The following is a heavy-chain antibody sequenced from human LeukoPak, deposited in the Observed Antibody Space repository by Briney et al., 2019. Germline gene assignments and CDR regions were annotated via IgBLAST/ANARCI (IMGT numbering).Heavy chain of an antibody. CDR1: GGSITNYY. V-gene: IGHV4-4*08. CDR3: ASQNSDYYQGRFDS. CDR2: IYTGGRT. Sequence: SETLSLTCTVSGGSITNYYWSWIRQPAGKGLEWVSYIYTGGRTNYNPSLKTRATISVDTSKNQFSLKLTSATAADTAVYFCASQNSDYYQGRFDSWGQGTLVTVSS. D-gene: IGHD3-22*01. J-gene: IGHJ4*02.